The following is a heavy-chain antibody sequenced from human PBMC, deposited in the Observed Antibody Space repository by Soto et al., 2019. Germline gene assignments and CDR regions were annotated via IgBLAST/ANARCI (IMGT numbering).Heavy chain of an antibody. CDR1: GFTFSSYA. CDR2: ISGSGGST. V-gene: IGHV3-23*01. Sequence: EVQLLESGGDLVQPGGSLRLSCAASGFTFSSYAMSWVRQAPGKGLEWVSAISGSGGSTFYADSVKGRFTISRDNSRKTLYLKRNRRRGEHTGVYQCEKQTTTGDTLAYWAQGPLVTVS. J-gene: IGHJ4*02. D-gene: IGHD4-17*01. CDR3: EKQTTTGDTLAY.